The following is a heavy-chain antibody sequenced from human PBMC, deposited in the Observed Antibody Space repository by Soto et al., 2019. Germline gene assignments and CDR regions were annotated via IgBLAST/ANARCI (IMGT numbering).Heavy chain of an antibody. Sequence: PSETLSLTCAVSGGSISSGGYSWSWIRQPPGKGLEWIGYIYHSGSTYYNPSLKSRVTISVDRSKNQFSLKLSSVTAADTAVYYCASRYYYDSSGYYSDAFDIWGEVPMVTVSS. CDR1: GGSISSGGYS. D-gene: IGHD3-22*01. CDR2: IYHSGST. J-gene: IGHJ3*02. CDR3: ASRYYYDSSGYYSDAFDI. V-gene: IGHV4-30-2*01.